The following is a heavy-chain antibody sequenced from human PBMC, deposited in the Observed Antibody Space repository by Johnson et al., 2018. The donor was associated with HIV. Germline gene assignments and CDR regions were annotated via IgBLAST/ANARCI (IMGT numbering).Heavy chain of an antibody. Sequence: VQLVESGGGLVQPGRSLRLSCAASGFTFDDYGMSWVRQAPGKGLEWVSAISGSGGSTYYADSVKGRFTISRDNSKNTLYLPRNSLRAEDTAVYYCASRGDYGDYGGAFDIWGQGTMVTVSS. J-gene: IGHJ3*02. V-gene: IGHV3-23*04. D-gene: IGHD4-17*01. CDR1: GFTFDDYG. CDR2: ISGSGGST. CDR3: ASRGDYGDYGGAFDI.